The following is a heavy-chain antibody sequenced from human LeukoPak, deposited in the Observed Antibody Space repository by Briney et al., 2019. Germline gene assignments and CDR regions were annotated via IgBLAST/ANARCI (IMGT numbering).Heavy chain of an antibody. Sequence: QTGGSLRLSCAASGFTFTTYSMNWVRQAPGKGLEWVSYISSSSSTIYYADSVKGRFTISRDNAKNTLYLQMNSLRAEDTAVYYCSRGFWGWEVDYWGQGTLVTVSS. CDR1: GFTFTTYS. CDR3: SRGFWGWEVDY. V-gene: IGHV3-48*04. D-gene: IGHD3-16*01. CDR2: ISSSSSTI. J-gene: IGHJ4*02.